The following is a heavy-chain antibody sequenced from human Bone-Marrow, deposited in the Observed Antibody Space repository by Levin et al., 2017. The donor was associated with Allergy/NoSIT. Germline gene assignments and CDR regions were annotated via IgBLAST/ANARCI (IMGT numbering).Heavy chain of an antibody. CDR2: ISYDGSNK. CDR3: AKPRGYQTLYYFDY. CDR1: GFTFSSYG. V-gene: IGHV3-30*18. J-gene: IGHJ4*02. Sequence: PGGSLRLSCAASGFTFSSYGMHWVRQAPGKGLEWVAVISYDGSNKYYADSVKGRFTISRDNSKNTLYLQMNSLRAEDTAVYYCAKPRGYQTLYYFDYWGQGTLVTVSS. D-gene: IGHD6-25*01.